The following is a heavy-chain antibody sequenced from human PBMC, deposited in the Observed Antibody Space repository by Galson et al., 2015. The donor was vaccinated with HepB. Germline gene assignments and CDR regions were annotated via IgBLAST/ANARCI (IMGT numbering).Heavy chain of an antibody. CDR1: GFSLSTSGMC. CDR2: IDWDDDK. D-gene: IGHD3-10*01. Sequence: PPLVNPTQTLTLTCTFSGFSLSTSGMCVSWIRQPPGKALEWLARIDWDDDKYYSTSLKTRLTISKDTSKNQVVLTMTNMDPVDTATYYCARIRLTMVRGVADPHYYFDYWGQGTLVTVSS. V-gene: IGHV2-70*11. J-gene: IGHJ4*02. CDR3: ARIRLTMVRGVADPHYYFDY.